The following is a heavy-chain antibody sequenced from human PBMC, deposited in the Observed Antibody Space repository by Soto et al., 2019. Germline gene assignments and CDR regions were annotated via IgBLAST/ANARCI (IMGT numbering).Heavy chain of an antibody. J-gene: IGHJ4*02. V-gene: IGHV4-30-2*01. D-gene: IGHD4-17*01. CDR2: IYHSGST. CDR1: GGSISSGGYS. Sequence: SETLSLTCSVSGGSISSGGYSWSWIRQPPGKGLEWIGYIYHSGSTYYNPSLKSRVTISVDRSKNQFSLKLSSVTAADTAVYYCARMASRLRKSFFDYWGQGTLVTVSS. CDR3: ARMASRLRKSFFDY.